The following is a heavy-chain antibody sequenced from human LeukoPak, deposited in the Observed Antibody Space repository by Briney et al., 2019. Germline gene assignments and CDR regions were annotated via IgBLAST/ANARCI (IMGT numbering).Heavy chain of an antibody. CDR2: ILYDGTNK. D-gene: IGHD6-13*01. CDR1: GFTFSNYG. J-gene: IGHJ4*02. V-gene: IGHV3-30*02. Sequence: GGSLRLSCAASGFTFSNYGMHWVRQAPGKGLEWVAFILYDGTNKYYADSVKGRFTISRDNSKNTLYLQMNSLRAEDTAVYYCAKEGSWSAAIDYWGQGTLVTVSS. CDR3: AKEGSWSAAIDY.